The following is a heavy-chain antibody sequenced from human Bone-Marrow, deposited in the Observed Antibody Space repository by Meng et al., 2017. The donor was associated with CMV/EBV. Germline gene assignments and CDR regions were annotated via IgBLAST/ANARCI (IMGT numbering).Heavy chain of an antibody. V-gene: IGHV3-21*01. D-gene: IGHD2-2*01. CDR1: GFTFSSYS. CDR3: AREGLVVVPAAIHGMDV. Sequence: GESLKISCAASGFTFSSYSMNWVRQAPGKGLEWVSSISSSSSYIYYADSVKGRFTISRDNAKNSLYLQMNSLRAEDTAVYYCAREGLVVVPAAIHGMDVWGQGTTVTVS. CDR2: ISSSSSYI. J-gene: IGHJ6*02.